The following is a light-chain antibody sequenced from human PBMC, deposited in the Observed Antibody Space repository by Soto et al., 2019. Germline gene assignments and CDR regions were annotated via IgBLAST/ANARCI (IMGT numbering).Light chain of an antibody. V-gene: IGLV2-14*02. CDR3: TSYTPTGALV. Sequence: QSVLTQPASVSGSPGQSITISCTGTSSDVGLYNIVSWYQQHPGKAPKLMIYEVIKRPSGVSNRFSGSKSGNTASLTISGLQAEDEADYYCTSYTPTGALVFGSGTKLTVL. CDR1: SSDVGLYNI. J-gene: IGLJ3*02. CDR2: EVI.